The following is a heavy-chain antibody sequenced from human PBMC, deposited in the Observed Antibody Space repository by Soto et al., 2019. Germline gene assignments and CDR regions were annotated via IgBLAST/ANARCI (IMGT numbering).Heavy chain of an antibody. D-gene: IGHD2-21*02. V-gene: IGHV3-13*05. CDR3: ARGGRNCGGDCYSRRHDAFDI. J-gene: IGHJ3*02. Sequence: PGGSLRLCCAASGLTFSSYDMHWVRQATGKGLEWVSAIGTAGDPYYPGSVKSRFTISRENAKNSLYLQMNSLRAGDTAVYYCARGGRNCGGDCYSRRHDAFDIWGQGTMVTVSS. CDR1: GLTFSSYD. CDR2: IGTAGDP.